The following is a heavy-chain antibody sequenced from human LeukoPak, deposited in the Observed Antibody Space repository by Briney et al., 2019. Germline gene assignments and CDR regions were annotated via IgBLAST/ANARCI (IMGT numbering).Heavy chain of an antibody. CDR3: ARVDYYDSSGYYSYYYYGMDV. CDR2: ISAYNGNT. CDR1: GGTFSSYA. D-gene: IGHD3-22*01. J-gene: IGHJ6*02. V-gene: IGHV1-18*01. Sequence: ASVKVSCKASGGTFSSYAISWVRQAPGQGLEWMGWISAYNGNTNYAQKLQGRVTMTTDTSTSTAYMELRSLRSDDTAVYYCARVDYYDSSGYYSYYYYGMDVWGQGTTVTVSS.